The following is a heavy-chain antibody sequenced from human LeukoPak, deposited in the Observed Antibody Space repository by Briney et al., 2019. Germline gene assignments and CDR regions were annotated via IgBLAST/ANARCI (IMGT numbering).Heavy chain of an antibody. Sequence: SVKVSCTASGGTFSSYAISWVRQAPGQGLEWMGGIIPIFGTANYAQKFQGRVTITADESTSTAYMELSSLRSEDTAVYYCARGIPSVHYYYYMDVWGKGTTVTVSS. CDR2: IIPIFGTA. CDR1: GGTFSSYA. D-gene: IGHD2-8*01. V-gene: IGHV1-69*13. J-gene: IGHJ6*03. CDR3: ARGIPSVHYYYYMDV.